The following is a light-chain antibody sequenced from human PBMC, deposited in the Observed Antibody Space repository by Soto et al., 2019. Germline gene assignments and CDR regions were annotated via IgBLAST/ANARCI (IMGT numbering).Light chain of an antibody. J-gene: IGKJ5*01. Sequence: CRASQTISSWLAWFQQRPGRAPKFLIYKASSLKSGVPLRFSGSGSGTSFTLTISSLQPEDFATYYCQQLLSYPITFGQGTRLEIK. CDR2: KAS. CDR1: QTISSW. V-gene: IGKV1-5*03. CDR3: QQLLSYPIT.